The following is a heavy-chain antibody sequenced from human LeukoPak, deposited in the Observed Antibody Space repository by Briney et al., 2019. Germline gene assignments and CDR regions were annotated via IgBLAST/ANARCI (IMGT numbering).Heavy chain of an antibody. CDR1: GFTFSSYW. D-gene: IGHD5-12*01. CDR2: INSDGSST. Sequence: PGGSLRLSCAASGFTFSSYWMHWVRQAPGKGLVWVSRINSDGSSTSYADSVKGRFTISRDNAKNSLYLQMNSLRAEDTALYYCATNGGGDSGYGNFDYWGQGTLVTVSS. V-gene: IGHV3-74*01. CDR3: ATNGGGDSGYGNFDY. J-gene: IGHJ4*02.